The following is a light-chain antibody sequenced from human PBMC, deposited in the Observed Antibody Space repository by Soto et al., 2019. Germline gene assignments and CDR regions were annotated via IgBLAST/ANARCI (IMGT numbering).Light chain of an antibody. J-gene: IGKJ1*01. CDR2: DAS. V-gene: IGKV1-5*01. CDR3: KKYDSFSRT. CDR1: QSIRSW. Sequence: DIQMTQSPSTLSASVGDRVTITCRASQSIRSWLAWYQQKPGKAPQLLIYDASNSESGVPSRFSGSGSGTECTLTISSLQPDEFATNNCKKYDSFSRTFGRGTNVEVK.